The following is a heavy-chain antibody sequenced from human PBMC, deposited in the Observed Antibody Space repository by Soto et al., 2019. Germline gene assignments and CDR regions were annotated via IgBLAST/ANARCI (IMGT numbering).Heavy chain of an antibody. V-gene: IGHV4-59*01. J-gene: IGHJ3*02. CDR1: GGSNSTYF. D-gene: IGHD3-22*01. CDR2: IYNSGSN. CDR3: ATERRGSGYLDAFDM. Sequence: QVQLQESGPGLVKPSETLSLTCTVSGGSNSTYFWTWIRQPPGKGLEWIGNIYNSGSNNYNPSLKSRVTISVDTSKKQFSLKLSSVTAADTAVYFCATERRGSGYLDAFDMWGQGTMVTVSS.